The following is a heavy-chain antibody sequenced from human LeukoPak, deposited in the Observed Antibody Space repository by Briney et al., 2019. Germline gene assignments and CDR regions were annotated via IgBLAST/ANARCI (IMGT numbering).Heavy chain of an antibody. D-gene: IGHD5-18*01. CDR3: ARAGGYGLIDY. CDR1: GGSISSNSYY. V-gene: IGHV4-61*02. CDR2: IYTSGST. Sequence: PSQTLSLTCTVSGGSISSNSYYWSWIRQPAGKGLEWIGRIYTSGSTDYNPSLKSRVTISKDTSKNEFSLKLSSVTAADTAVYYCARAGGYGLIDYWGQGTMVTVSS. J-gene: IGHJ4*02.